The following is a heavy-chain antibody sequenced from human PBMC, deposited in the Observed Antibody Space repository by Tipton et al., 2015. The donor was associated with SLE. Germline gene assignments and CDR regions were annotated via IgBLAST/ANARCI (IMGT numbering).Heavy chain of an antibody. V-gene: IGHV3-23*01. CDR2: ISGSGDST. D-gene: IGHD6-19*01. Sequence: SLRLSCAASGFVFSSFGMSWVRQASGKGLEWVSGISGSGDSTFYADSVKGRFTISRDNSKNTLYLQMNSLRAEDTATYYCAKVVGPDNGSGWYYFDHWGQGSLGSVSS. CDR1: GFVFSSFG. J-gene: IGHJ4*02. CDR3: AKVVGPDNGSGWYYFDH.